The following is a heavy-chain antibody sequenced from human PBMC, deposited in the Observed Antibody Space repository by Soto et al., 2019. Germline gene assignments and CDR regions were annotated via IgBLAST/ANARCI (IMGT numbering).Heavy chain of an antibody. V-gene: IGHV3-23*01. Sequence: GGSLRLCCAASGFTFSSYAMSWVRQAPGKGLEWVSAISGSGGSTYYADSVKGRFTISRDNSKNTLYLQMNSLRAEDTAVYYCAKWTAVADYYYYYMDVWGKGTTVTVSS. D-gene: IGHD6-19*01. CDR3: AKWTAVADYYYYYMDV. J-gene: IGHJ6*03. CDR2: ISGSGGST. CDR1: GFTFSSYA.